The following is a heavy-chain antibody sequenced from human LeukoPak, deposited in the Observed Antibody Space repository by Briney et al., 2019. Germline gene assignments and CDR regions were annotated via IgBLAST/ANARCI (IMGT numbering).Heavy chain of an antibody. CDR3: ARVPGYDSGGYFDY. V-gene: IGHV3-30-3*01. Sequence: GGSLRLSCAASGFTFSSYAMHWVRQAPGKGLEWVAVISYDGSNKYYADSVKGRFTISRDNSKNTLYLQMNSLRAGDTAVYYCARVPGYDSGGYFDYWGQGTLVTVSS. CDR2: ISYDGSNK. J-gene: IGHJ4*02. CDR1: GFTFSSYA. D-gene: IGHD3-22*01.